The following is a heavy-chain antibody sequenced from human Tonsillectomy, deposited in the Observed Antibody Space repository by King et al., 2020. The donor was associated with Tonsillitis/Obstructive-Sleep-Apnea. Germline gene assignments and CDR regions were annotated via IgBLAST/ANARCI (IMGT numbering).Heavy chain of an antibody. Sequence: VQLVESGGGLVQPGGSLRLSCAASGFTFSSYAMTWVRQAPRKGLEWVSAISGSGTTYYADSVKGRFTIFRDNSKNTLYLQMNSLGAEDTAVYYCARRYYYDSSGHLDQWGQGTLVTVSS. D-gene: IGHD3-22*01. CDR1: GFTFSSYA. J-gene: IGHJ4*02. CDR3: ARRYYYDSSGHLDQ. CDR2: ISGSGTT. V-gene: IGHV3-23*04.